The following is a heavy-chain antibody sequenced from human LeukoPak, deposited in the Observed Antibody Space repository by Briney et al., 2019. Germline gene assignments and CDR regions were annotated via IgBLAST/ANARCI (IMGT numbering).Heavy chain of an antibody. V-gene: IGHV3-21*01. CDR1: GFTVSSYS. CDR3: AKHSSGWTDDAFDI. Sequence: PGGSLRLSCAASGFTVSSYSMNWVRQAPGKGLEWVSSISSSSSYIYYADSVKGRFTISRDNAKNSLYLQMNSLRAEDTAVYYCAKHSSGWTDDAFDIWGQGTMVTVSS. J-gene: IGHJ3*02. D-gene: IGHD6-19*01. CDR2: ISSSSSYI.